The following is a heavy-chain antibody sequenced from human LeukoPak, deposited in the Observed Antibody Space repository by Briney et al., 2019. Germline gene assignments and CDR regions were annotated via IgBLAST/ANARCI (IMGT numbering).Heavy chain of an antibody. CDR1: GGSISSSSYY. CDR2: IYYSGNT. V-gene: IGHV4-39*07. D-gene: IGHD5-24*01. Sequence: PSETLSLTCTVSGGSISSSSYYWVWIRQPPEKGLEWIGSIYYSGNTFYNPSLKSRVTISVDTSKNQLSLKLSSVTAADTAVYYCARVSARDGYNPDYWGQGTLVTVSS. J-gene: IGHJ4*02. CDR3: ARVSARDGYNPDY.